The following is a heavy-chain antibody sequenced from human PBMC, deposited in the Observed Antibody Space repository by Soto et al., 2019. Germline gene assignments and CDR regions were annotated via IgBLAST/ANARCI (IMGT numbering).Heavy chain of an antibody. V-gene: IGHV2-5*01. CDR2: IYWNDDK. CDR1: GFSLSTSGVG. CDR3: EKRRFLNYGMDV. Sequence: GSGPTLVNPTQTLTLTCTFSGFSLSTSGVGVGWIRQPPGKALEWLALIYWNDDKRYSPSLKSRLTITKDTSKNQVVLTMTNMDPVATATYYCEKRRFLNYGMDVWGQGTTVTVSS. D-gene: IGHD3-3*01. J-gene: IGHJ6*02.